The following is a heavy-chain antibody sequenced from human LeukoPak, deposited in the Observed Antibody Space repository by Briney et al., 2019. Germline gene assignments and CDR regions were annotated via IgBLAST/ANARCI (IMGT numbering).Heavy chain of an antibody. J-gene: IGHJ3*02. Sequence: PGGSLRLSCATSGFKFDDYTMHWVRQAPGQGLEWVSLISWNGDTTDYADSVRGRFTISRDNAKNSLYLQMSSLRTEDTALYYCAKESGGDLMVRGVIPRSHAFDIWGQGTMVTVSS. CDR2: ISWNGDTT. V-gene: IGHV3-43*01. D-gene: IGHD3-10*01. CDR1: GFKFDDYT. CDR3: AKESGGDLMVRGVIPRSHAFDI.